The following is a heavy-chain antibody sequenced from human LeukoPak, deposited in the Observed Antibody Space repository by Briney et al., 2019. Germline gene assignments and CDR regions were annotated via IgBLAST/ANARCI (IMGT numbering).Heavy chain of an antibody. V-gene: IGHV1-46*01. CDR2: IDPSGDTT. J-gene: IGHJ4*02. CDR1: GYTFTSYY. CDR3: AKGQRWLQPYFDS. D-gene: IGHD5-24*01. Sequence: GASVKVSCKASGYTFTSYYMHWVRQAPGQGLEWMGIIDPSGDTTTNTQKFQGRVTMTRDTSTSTVYMELSSLRAEDTAVYYCAKGQRWLQPYFDSWGQGTLVTVSS.